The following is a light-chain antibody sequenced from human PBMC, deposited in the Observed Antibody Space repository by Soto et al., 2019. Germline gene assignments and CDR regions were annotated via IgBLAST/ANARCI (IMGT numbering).Light chain of an antibody. CDR1: SSDLDGYTY. J-gene: IGLJ1*01. Sequence: QSALTQPASVSGSPGQSITISCTGTSSDLDGYTYVSWYHHVPAKAPNLMFYEVTNRPSGVSSRFSGSKSGNTASLTISGLQAEDEADYYCCSYTSSSTYVFGTGTKVTVL. V-gene: IGLV2-14*01. CDR3: CSYTSSSTYV. CDR2: EVT.